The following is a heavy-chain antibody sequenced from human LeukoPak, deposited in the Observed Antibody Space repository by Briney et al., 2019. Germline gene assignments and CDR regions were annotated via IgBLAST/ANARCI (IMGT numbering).Heavy chain of an antibody. Sequence: GGSLRLSCAASGFTFSSYGMSWVRQAPGKGLEWVSAISGSGGSTYYADSVKGRFTISRDNSKNTLYLQMNSLRAEDTAVYYCAKGVNYYGSGCMDVWGKGTTVTISS. J-gene: IGHJ6*03. CDR2: ISGSGGST. CDR1: GFTFSSYG. V-gene: IGHV3-23*01. CDR3: AKGVNYYGSGCMDV. D-gene: IGHD3-10*01.